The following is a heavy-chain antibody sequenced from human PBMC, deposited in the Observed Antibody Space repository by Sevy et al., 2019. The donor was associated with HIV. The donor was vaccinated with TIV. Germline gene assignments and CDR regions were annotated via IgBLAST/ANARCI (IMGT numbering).Heavy chain of an antibody. CDR1: GFTFSNYN. CDR2: ISSSSRYI. J-gene: IGHJ6*02. CDR3: ARVVAYCSGGSCFPGYYDGLDV. D-gene: IGHD2-15*01. Sequence: GGSLRLSCAASGFTFSNYNMNWVRQAPGKGLEWVSSISSSSRYIYYADSMKGRFTISRDTAKNSLYLQMNSLRAEDTAVYYCARVVAYCSGGSCFPGYYDGLDVWGQGTTVTVSS. V-gene: IGHV3-21*01.